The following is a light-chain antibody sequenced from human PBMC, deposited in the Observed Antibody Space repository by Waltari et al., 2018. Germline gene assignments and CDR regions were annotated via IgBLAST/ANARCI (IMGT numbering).Light chain of an antibody. J-gene: IGLJ2*01. CDR3: QVWDRSNEDAHPYGV. V-gene: IGLV3-21*02. CDR1: NIDNKA. CDR2: DDS. Sequence: SGVLTQPPSVSVAPGQTAKLNCRGDNIDNKAVQWHQQRPGQAPVLVIYDDSDRPSGIPERFSGSNSGNTATLTISRVEAGDEADYFCQVWDRSNEDAHPYGVFGGGTKLTVL.